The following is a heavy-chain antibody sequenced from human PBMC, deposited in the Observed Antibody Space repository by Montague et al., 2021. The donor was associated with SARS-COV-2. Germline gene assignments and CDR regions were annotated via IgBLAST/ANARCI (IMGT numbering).Heavy chain of an antibody. CDR1: NGSFGSYY. D-gene: IGHD5-18*01. CDR2: ISHDGGA. CDR3: ARCVHSESPYSGGFYYLGV. J-gene: IGHJ4*02. V-gene: IGHV4-34*01. Sequence: SETLSLTCAVYNGSFGSYYWTWIRQPPGKGLEWIGEISHDGGARFHPSLNSRLNIFLGSSGVSLSLTSVTAADTGVYYCARCVHSESPYSGGFYYLGVWAQGTLVTVSS.